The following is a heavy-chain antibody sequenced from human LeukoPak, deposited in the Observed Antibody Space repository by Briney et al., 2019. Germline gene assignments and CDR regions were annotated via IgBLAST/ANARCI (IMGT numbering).Heavy chain of an antibody. D-gene: IGHD4-17*01. CDR3: AREVNGDYCDF. CDR2: MQAIGTT. Sequence: SETLSLTCSVSGGSIRTYYWSWTRQSADKGLEYIGRMQAIGTTNYNPSLKSRVTIPVDKSKNQFSLKLTSVTAADTAVYFCAREVNGDYCDFWGQGILVTVSS. V-gene: IGHV4-4*07. J-gene: IGHJ4*02. CDR1: GGSIRTYY.